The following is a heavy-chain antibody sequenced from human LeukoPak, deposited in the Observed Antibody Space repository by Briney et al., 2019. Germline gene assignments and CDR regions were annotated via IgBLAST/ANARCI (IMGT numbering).Heavy chain of an antibody. CDR3: ARSGQHLFDF. J-gene: IGHJ4*02. D-gene: IGHD6-13*01. V-gene: IGHV3-23*01. Sequence: PGGSLRLSCAASGFTFSTYTMSWVRQAPGKGLGWVSAINTGGGTSSADSVKGRFTISRDNAKNSLYLQMNSLRAEDTAIYYCARSGQHLFDFWGQGTLVTVSS. CDR1: GFTFSTYT. CDR2: INTGGGT.